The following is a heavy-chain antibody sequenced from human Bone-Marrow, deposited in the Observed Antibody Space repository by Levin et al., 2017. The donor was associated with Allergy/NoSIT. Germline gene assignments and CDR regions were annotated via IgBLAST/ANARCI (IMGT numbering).Heavy chain of an antibody. Sequence: AGGSLRLSCAAAGFTFDDYAMHWVRQAPGKGLEWVSGISWNSGSIVYADSVKGRFTISRDNAKNSLYLQMNSLRAEDTALYYCAKGYCSSTSCSDFDYWGQGTLVTVSS. CDR3: AKGYCSSTSCSDFDY. D-gene: IGHD2-2*01. V-gene: IGHV3-9*01. CDR2: ISWNSGSI. J-gene: IGHJ4*02. CDR1: GFTFDDYA.